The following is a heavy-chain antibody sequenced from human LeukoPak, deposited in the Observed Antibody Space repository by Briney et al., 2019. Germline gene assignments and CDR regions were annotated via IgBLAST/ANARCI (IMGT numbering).Heavy chain of an antibody. Sequence: GVSVKVSCKASGYTFTGYYMHWVRQAPGQGLEWMGWINPNSGGTNYAQKFQGRVTMTRDTSISTAYMELSRLRSDDTAVYYCARVLAPKSYYFDYWGQGTLVTVSS. V-gene: IGHV1-2*02. CDR3: ARVLAPKSYYFDY. CDR2: INPNSGGT. J-gene: IGHJ4*02. CDR1: GYTFTGYY. D-gene: IGHD3-16*02.